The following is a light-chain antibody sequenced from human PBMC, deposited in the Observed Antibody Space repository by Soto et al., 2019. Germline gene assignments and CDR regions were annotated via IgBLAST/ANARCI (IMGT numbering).Light chain of an antibody. CDR2: DAS. CDR3: QQFSSYPLT. Sequence: EFVLTQSPGTPSLSPGDRATLSSRASQTVRNNYLAWYQQKPGQAPRLLIYDASSRATGIPDRFSGGGSGTDFTLTISRLEPEDFAVYYCQQFSSYPLTFGGGTKVDNK. V-gene: IGKV3-20*01. J-gene: IGKJ4*01. CDR1: QTVRNNY.